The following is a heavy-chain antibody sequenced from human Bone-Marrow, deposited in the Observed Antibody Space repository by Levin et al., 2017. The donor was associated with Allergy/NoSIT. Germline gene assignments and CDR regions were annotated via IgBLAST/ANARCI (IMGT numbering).Heavy chain of an antibody. CDR3: ARGLPDSGYRRLDY. D-gene: IGHD5-12*01. J-gene: IGHJ4*02. Sequence: GGSLRLSCAVSGFSFSDYYMTWIRQAPGKGLEWVSYISSTSTYTKYTDSVKGRFTISRDNLKNSVFLQMNSLRAEDTAVYYCARGLPDSGYRRLDYWGQGALVTVSS. CDR1: GFSFSDYY. CDR2: ISSTSTYT. V-gene: IGHV3-11*06.